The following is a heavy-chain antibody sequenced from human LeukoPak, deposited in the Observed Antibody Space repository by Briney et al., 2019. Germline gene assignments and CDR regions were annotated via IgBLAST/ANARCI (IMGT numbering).Heavy chain of an antibody. CDR3: ARAVPRGDAFDI. Sequence: GSLKISWKGSGYSFTSYWIRWVRQIPGKGLEWMGIIYPGDSDTRYSPSFQGQVTISADKSISTAYLQWSSLKASDTAMYYCARAVPRGDAFDIWGQGTMVTVSS. V-gene: IGHV5-51*01. CDR2: IYPGDSDT. CDR1: GYSFTSYW. J-gene: IGHJ3*02.